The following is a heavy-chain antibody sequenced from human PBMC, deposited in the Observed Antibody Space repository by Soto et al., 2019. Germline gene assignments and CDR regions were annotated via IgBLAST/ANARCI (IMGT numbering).Heavy chain of an antibody. J-gene: IGHJ4*02. Sequence: SVKVSCKDSGCTFSSYAISWVRQAPGQGLEWMGGIIPIFGTANYAQKFQGRVTTTADESTSTAYMELSSLRSEDTAVYYCARDRAEPFFDYWGQGTLVTVSS. CDR3: ARDRAEPFFDY. CDR2: IIPIFGTA. V-gene: IGHV1-69*13. CDR1: GCTFSSYA.